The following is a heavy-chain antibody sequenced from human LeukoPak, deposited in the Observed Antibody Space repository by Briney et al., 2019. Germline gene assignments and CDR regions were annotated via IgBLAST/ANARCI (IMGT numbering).Heavy chain of an antibody. CDR2: ISSSSSYI. V-gene: IGHV3-21*01. CDR1: GFPFSSYS. CDR3: AAYYDFWSGYYNFDY. D-gene: IGHD3-3*01. Sequence: GGSLRLSCAASGFPFSSYSMNWVRQAPGKGLEWVSSISSSSSYIYYADSVKGRFTISRDNAKNSLYLQMNSLRAEDTAVYYCAAYYDFWSGYYNFDYWGQGTLVTVSS. J-gene: IGHJ4*02.